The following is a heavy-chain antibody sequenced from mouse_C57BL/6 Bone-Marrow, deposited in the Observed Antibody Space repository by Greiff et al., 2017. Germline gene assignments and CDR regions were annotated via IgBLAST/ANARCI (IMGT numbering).Heavy chain of an antibody. CDR2: IHPYDSDT. D-gene: IGHD1-1*01. Sequence: VQLQQPGAELVKPGASVKVSCKASGYTFTSYSMHWVKQRPGQSLEWIGRIHPYDSDTNYNQKFKGKATLTVDKSSSTAYMHLSSLTSEDSAVYYGAMLDYCGSSPYYFDYWGQGTTLTVSS. V-gene: IGHV1-74*01. J-gene: IGHJ2*01. CDR3: AMLDYCGSSPYYFDY. CDR1: GYTFTSYS.